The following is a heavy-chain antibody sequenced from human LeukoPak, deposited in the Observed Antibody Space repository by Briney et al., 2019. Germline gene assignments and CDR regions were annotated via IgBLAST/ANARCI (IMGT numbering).Heavy chain of an antibody. CDR1: GFTFSESW. J-gene: IGHJ4*02. CDR3: ARVRMGAAFDY. CDR2: IKEDGSQK. Sequence: PGGSLRLSCAASGFTFSESWMSWVRQAPGQGPEWVAAIKEDGSQKDYVDSVKGRFTISRDNAKNSLYLQMNSLRAEDTAVYYCARVRMGAAFDYWGQGTLVTVSS. D-gene: IGHD1-26*01. V-gene: IGHV3-7*01.